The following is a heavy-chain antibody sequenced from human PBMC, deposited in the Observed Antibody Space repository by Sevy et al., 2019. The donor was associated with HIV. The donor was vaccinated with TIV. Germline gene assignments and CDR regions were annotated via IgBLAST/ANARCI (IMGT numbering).Heavy chain of an antibody. Sequence: GESLKISCKGSGYSFTSHWIGWVRHMPGKGLEWMGIIYPDDSDTRYSPSFQGQVTFSADKSISTAYLQWSSLKASDTAMYYCATSRSGYFDSSGYYIYWGQGTPVTVSS. V-gene: IGHV5-51*01. CDR1: GYSFTSHW. J-gene: IGHJ4*02. CDR3: ATSRSGYFDSSGYYIY. CDR2: IYPDDSDT. D-gene: IGHD3-22*01.